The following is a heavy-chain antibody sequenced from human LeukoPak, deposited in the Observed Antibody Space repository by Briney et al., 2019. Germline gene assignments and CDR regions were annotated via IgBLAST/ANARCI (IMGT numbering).Heavy chain of an antibody. CDR2: INQDGTTK. J-gene: IGHJ6*02. CDR3: AKDLHYYTSDV. CDR1: GFVFSSYW. Sequence: PGGSLRLSCAASGFVFSSYWMHWVRQAPGKGLEWVASINQDGTTKKHVDSVKGRFTISRGNAKNSLFLQMNSLTAEDAAVYYCAKDLHYYTSDVWGQGTTVTVSS. D-gene: IGHD3-22*01. V-gene: IGHV3-7*01.